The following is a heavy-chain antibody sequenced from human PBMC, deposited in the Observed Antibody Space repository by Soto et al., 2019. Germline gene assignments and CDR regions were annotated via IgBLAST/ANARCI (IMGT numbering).Heavy chain of an antibody. CDR2: ISSSSTYI. V-gene: IGHV3-21*01. CDR3: ARDGGAILYYYYGMDV. Sequence: EVQLVESGGGLVKPGGSLRLSCAASGFTFSSYSMNWVRQAPGKGLEWVSSISSSSTYIYSADSVKGRFTISRDNAKNSLYLQMNSLRADDTAVYYCARDGGAILYYYYGMDVWGQVTTVTVSS. D-gene: IGHD3-16*01. CDR1: GFTFSSYS. J-gene: IGHJ6*02.